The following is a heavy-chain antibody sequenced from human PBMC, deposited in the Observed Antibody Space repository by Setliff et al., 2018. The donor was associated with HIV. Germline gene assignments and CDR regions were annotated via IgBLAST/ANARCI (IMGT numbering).Heavy chain of an antibody. Sequence: GGSLRLSCAASGFSFRTYWMSWVRQAPGKGLEWVANMKYDGTEIYYVDAVKGRFTISRDNAKKSLYLQMNTLRAEDTAVYYCATHRVGQRPWLSDFWGQGTLVTVSS. J-gene: IGHJ4*02. V-gene: IGHV3-7*01. CDR2: MKYDGTEI. D-gene: IGHD5-12*01. CDR3: ATHRVGQRPWLSDF. CDR1: GFSFRTYW.